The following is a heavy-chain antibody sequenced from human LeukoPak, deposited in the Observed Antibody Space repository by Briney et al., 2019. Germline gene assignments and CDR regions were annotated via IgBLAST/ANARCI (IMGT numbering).Heavy chain of an antibody. Sequence: TGGSLRLSCAASGFTFSSYEMNWVRQAPGKGLEWVSYISSSGSTIYYADSVKGRFTISRDNAKNSLYLQMNSLRAEDTAVYYCARDANSYGYSVDYLDYWGQGTLVTVSS. V-gene: IGHV3-48*03. D-gene: IGHD5-18*01. CDR1: GFTFSSYE. J-gene: IGHJ4*02. CDR2: ISSSGSTI. CDR3: ARDANSYGYSVDYLDY.